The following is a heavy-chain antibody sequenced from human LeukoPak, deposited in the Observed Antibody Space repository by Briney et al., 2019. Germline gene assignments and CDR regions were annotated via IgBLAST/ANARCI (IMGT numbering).Heavy chain of an antibody. J-gene: IGHJ5*02. CDR2: IIPIFGIT. CDR3: ASGRMTTETTYCFDP. D-gene: IGHD4-11*01. Sequence: SVKVSCKASGGTFISNAITWVRQAPGQGLEWMGRIIPIFGITDYAQKFQGRVTITADKSTSTAYMEFSSLRSEDTAVYYCASGRMTTETTYCFDPWGQGTLFTVSS. CDR1: GGTFISNA. V-gene: IGHV1-69*04.